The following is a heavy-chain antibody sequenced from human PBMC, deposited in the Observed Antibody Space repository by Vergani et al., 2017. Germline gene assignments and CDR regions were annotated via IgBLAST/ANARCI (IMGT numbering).Heavy chain of an antibody. CDR1: GFRFSSYG. Sequence: QVQLVESGGGVVQPGRSLRLSCAASGFRFSSYGMNWVRQAPGKGLEWVAVIWYDGSNKYYADSVKGRFTISRDNSQNTVNLQMNSLRVDDTAVYYCAKDLGGFNSIGCSDYMDVWGK. D-gene: IGHD2/OR15-2a*01. J-gene: IGHJ6*03. CDR2: IWYDGSNK. V-gene: IGHV3-33*06. CDR3: AKDLGGFNSIGCSDYMDV.